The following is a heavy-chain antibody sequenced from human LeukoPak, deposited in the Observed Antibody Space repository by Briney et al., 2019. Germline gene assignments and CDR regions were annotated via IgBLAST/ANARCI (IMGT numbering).Heavy chain of an antibody. J-gene: IGHJ4*02. V-gene: IGHV3-64D*08. CDR1: GFTFSGYA. CDR3: VKDHGYSSGWYVRGFDY. Sequence: PGGSLRLSCSASGFTFSGYAMHWVRQAPGKGLKYVSGVSSNGGSTYLADSVKGRFSTSRDNSKNTLYLQMSSLRAEDTAVYYCVKDHGYSSGWYVRGFDYWGQGTLVTVSS. CDR2: VSSNGGST. D-gene: IGHD6-19*01.